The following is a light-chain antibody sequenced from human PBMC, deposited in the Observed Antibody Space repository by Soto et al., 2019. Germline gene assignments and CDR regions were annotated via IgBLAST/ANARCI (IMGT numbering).Light chain of an antibody. V-gene: IGLV1-40*01. CDR2: ANN. CDR3: QSYASRLRGVL. Sequence: QSVATQPPSVSGSPGERVIMSFSGSSYNIGGAHDVIWHQQFPGPAPKLLIFANNKRPSGVPDRFSGATSGNTASLAITGLRTDDEAHYYCQSYASRLRGVLFGGGTQLSVL. CDR1: SYNIGGAHD. J-gene: IGLJ2*01.